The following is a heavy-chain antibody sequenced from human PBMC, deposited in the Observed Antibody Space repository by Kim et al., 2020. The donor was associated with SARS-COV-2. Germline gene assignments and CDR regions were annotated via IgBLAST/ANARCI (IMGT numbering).Heavy chain of an antibody. V-gene: IGHV3-23*01. CDR3: AKSSRELPRDAFDI. J-gene: IGHJ3*02. Sequence: AGSVQGLFTISRENAKSTLYLQMNSLRAEDTAVYYCAKSSRELPRDAFDIWGQGTMVTVSS. D-gene: IGHD1-26*01.